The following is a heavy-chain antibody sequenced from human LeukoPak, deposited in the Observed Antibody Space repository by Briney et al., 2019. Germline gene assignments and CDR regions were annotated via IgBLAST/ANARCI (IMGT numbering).Heavy chain of an antibody. J-gene: IGHJ4*02. V-gene: IGHV3-30*03. CDR1: GFTFSSYG. CDR2: ISYDGSNK. D-gene: IGHD1-26*01. CDR3: ARSTYSGSSYDY. Sequence: PGRSLRLSCAASGFTFSSYGMHWVRQAPGKGLEWVAVISYDGSNKYYADSVKGRFTISRDNSKNTLYLQMNSLRAEDTAVYYCARSTYSGSSYDYWGQGTLVTVSS.